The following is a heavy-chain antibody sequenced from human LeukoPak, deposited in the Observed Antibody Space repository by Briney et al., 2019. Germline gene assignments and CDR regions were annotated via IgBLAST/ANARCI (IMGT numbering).Heavy chain of an antibody. V-gene: IGHV4-39*01. Sequence: SETLSLTCTVSDDSISINNYYWAWIRQPPGEGLEWIGHIYYNGRTYYNPSLESRVTMFVDTSKNQFSLRLSPVTAADTAVYYCARHRGSSSEFSPWGQGTLVTVSS. D-gene: IGHD6-6*01. CDR2: IYYNGRT. J-gene: IGHJ5*02. CDR1: DDSISINNYY. CDR3: ARHRGSSSEFSP.